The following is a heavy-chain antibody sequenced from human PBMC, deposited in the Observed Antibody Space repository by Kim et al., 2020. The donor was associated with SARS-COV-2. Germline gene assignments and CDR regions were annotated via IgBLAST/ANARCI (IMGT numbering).Heavy chain of an antibody. Sequence: SETLSLTCTVSGGSISSGDYYWSWIRQPPGKGLEWIGYIYYSGSTYYNPSLKSRVTISVDTSKNQFSLKLSSVTAADTAVYYCARAIRGGPTVTTGGFDYWGQGTLVTVSS. V-gene: IGHV4-30-4*01. J-gene: IGHJ4*02. CDR3: ARAIRGGPTVTTGGFDY. CDR1: GGSISSGDYY. D-gene: IGHD4-4*01. CDR2: IYYSGST.